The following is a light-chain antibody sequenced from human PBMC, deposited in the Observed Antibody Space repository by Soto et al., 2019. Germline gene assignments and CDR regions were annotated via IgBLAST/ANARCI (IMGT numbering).Light chain of an antibody. CDR2: DVS. J-gene: IGLJ2*01. V-gene: IGLV2-14*01. CDR3: SSYTSSSSRV. CDR1: SSEVGGYNY. Sequence: QSALPQPASGSGSPGQSITISCTGTSSEVGGYNYVFWYQQHPGKAPKLMIYDVSNRPSGVSNRFSGSKSGNTASLTISGLQAEDEADYYCSSYTSSSSRVFGGGTKLTVL.